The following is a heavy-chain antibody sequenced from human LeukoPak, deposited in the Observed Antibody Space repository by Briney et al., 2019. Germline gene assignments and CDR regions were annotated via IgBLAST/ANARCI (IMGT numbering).Heavy chain of an antibody. J-gene: IGHJ1*01. D-gene: IGHD2-21*01. Sequence: SVTVSCTASGGTFSSYAISWVRQAPGQGLEWMGGIIPVFGTANYAQKFQGRVTITADESTSTAYMELSSLRSEDTAVYYCARDSSEFRSLIPHWGQGTLVTVSS. CDR2: IIPVFGTA. V-gene: IGHV1-69*13. CDR3: ARDSSEFRSLIPH. CDR1: GGTFSSYA.